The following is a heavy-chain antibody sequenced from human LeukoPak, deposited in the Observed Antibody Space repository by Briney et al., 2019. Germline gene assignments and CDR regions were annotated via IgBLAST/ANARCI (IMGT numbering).Heavy chain of an antibody. CDR1: GFTFSNYW. V-gene: IGHV3-7*01. CDR3: ARGTGCDY. CDR2: IKEDGSDK. D-gene: IGHD2-2*01. Sequence: GGSLRLSCAASGFTFSNYWMTWVRQALGKGLEWVASIKEDGSDKYSVDSVRGRFTISRDNAKNSLYLQMNSLRAEDTAVYYCARGTGCDYWGQGTLVTVSS. J-gene: IGHJ4*02.